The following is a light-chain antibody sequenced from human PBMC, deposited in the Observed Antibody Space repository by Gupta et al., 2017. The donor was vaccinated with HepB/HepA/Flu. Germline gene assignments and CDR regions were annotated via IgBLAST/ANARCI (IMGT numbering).Light chain of an antibody. CDR2: AAS. V-gene: IGKV1-39*01. Sequence: DIQMTHPASSPSASVGDRVTITCRASQSISSYLHWYQQKPGKAPKLLIYAASSLQSGVPSRFSGGGSGTDFTLTISRLQPEDFATYYCQQSDSTPWTFGQGTKVEIK. CDR1: QSISSY. CDR3: QQSDSTPWT. J-gene: IGKJ1*01.